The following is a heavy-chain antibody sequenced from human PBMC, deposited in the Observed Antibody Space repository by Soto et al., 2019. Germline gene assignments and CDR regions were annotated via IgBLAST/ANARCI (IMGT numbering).Heavy chain of an antibody. D-gene: IGHD2-15*01. CDR3: ARDIASGGKD. V-gene: IGHV3-33*01. CDR1: GFTFSSYG. CDR2: IWYDGSNK. J-gene: IGHJ4*02. Sequence: QVQLVESGGGVVQPGRSLRLSCAASGFTFSSYGRHWVRQAPGKGLEWVAVIWYDGSNKYYADSVKGRFTISRDNSKNWLYLQMNSLRAEDTAVYYCARDIASGGKDWGQGTLVTVSS.